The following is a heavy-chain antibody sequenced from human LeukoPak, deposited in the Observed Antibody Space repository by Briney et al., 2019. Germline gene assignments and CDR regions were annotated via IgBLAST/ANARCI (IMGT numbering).Heavy chain of an antibody. V-gene: IGHV3-30*02. Sequence: QPGGSLRLSCAASGFTFSSYGMHWVRQAPGKGLEWVAFIRYDGSNKYYADSVKGRFTISRDNSKNTLYLQMNSPRAEDTAVYYCAWSHSGYEPQFDYWGQGTLVTVSS. CDR3: AWSHSGYEPQFDY. CDR1: GFTFSSYG. D-gene: IGHD5-12*01. J-gene: IGHJ4*02. CDR2: IRYDGSNK.